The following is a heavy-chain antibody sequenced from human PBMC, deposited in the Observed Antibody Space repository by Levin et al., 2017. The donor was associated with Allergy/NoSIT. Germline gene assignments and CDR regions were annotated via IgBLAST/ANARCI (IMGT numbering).Heavy chain of an antibody. CDR3: ARHVYIDGSPFDH. V-gene: IGHV4-59*08. CDR2: ISNSGNT. J-gene: IGHJ4*02. CDR1: SGSISNYH. D-gene: IGHD3-10*01. Sequence: SETLSLTCSVSSGSISNYHWSWIRQSPAEGLEWIGHISNSGNTNYNPSLTSRVTISLDTSKSQISLRLSTVTASDTAVYYCARHVYIDGSPFDHWGQGTLVAVSS.